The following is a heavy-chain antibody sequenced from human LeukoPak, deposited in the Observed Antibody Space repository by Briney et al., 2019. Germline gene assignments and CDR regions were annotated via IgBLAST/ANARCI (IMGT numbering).Heavy chain of an antibody. J-gene: IGHJ4*02. D-gene: IGHD6-6*01. Sequence: GGSLRLSCAASGFTFNSYVMSWARQLPGKGLVWVSRISPTGSTTSYADSVKGRFTVSRDNAKNTLYLQVNNLRAEDTAVYYCARGPNSNWSGLDFWGQGTLLTVSS. CDR3: ARGPNSNWSGLDF. V-gene: IGHV3-74*01. CDR2: ISPTGSTT. CDR1: GFTFNSYV.